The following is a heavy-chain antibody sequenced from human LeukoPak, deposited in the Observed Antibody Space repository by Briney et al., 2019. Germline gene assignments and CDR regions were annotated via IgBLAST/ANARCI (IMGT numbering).Heavy chain of an antibody. V-gene: IGHV4-59*08. CDR2: IYYSGST. Sequence: SETLSLTCTVSGGSISSYYWSWIRQPPGKGLEWIGYIYYSGSTNYNPSLKSRVTISVDTSKNQFSLKLSSVTAAYTAVYYCARHASGYDVNWFDPWGQGTLVTVSS. J-gene: IGHJ5*02. CDR1: GGSISSYY. D-gene: IGHD5-12*01. CDR3: ARHASGYDVNWFDP.